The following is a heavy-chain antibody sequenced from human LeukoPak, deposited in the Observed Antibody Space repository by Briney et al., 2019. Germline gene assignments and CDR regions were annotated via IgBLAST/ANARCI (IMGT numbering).Heavy chain of an antibody. CDR1: GFTVSSNY. CDR3: ARDQMVRGIIMAYYFYGMDV. D-gene: IGHD3-10*01. Sequence: GGSLRLSCAASGFTVSSNYMSWVRQAPGKGLEWVSSISSNSNYIYYGDSVKGRFTISRDNAKNSLYLQMNSLRAEDTAVYYCARDQMVRGIIMAYYFYGMDVWGQGTTVTVSS. V-gene: IGHV3-21*01. CDR2: ISSNSNYI. J-gene: IGHJ6*02.